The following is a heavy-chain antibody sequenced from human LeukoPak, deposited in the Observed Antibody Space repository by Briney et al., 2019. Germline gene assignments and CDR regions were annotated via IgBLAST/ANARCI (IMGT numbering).Heavy chain of an antibody. CDR1: GGTFSSYA. Sequence: SVKVSCKASGGTFSSYAISWVRQAPGQGLEWMGRIIPIFGTANYAQKFQGRVTITTDGSTSTAYMELSSLRSEDTAVYYCARGLIRQQLSPEYFQHWGQGTLVTVSS. D-gene: IGHD6-13*01. CDR3: ARGLIRQQLSPEYFQH. J-gene: IGHJ1*01. CDR2: IIPIFGTA. V-gene: IGHV1-69*05.